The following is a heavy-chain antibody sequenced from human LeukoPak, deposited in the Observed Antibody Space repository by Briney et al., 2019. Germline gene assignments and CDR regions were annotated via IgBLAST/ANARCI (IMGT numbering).Heavy chain of an antibody. CDR1: GFXFSSAA. CDR3: VKSSRVVVIANHYYYYGMDV. CDR2: ICGSGGIT. J-gene: IGHJ6*02. V-gene: IGHV3-23*01. D-gene: IGHD3-22*01. Sequence: GESLRLSCVASGFXFSSAAMRWVRQAPGKGLEWVSDICGSGGITYYADSVKGRFTISRDNSKNTLYLQMNSLRAEDTALYYCVKSSRVVVIANHYYYYGMDVWGQGTTVTVSS.